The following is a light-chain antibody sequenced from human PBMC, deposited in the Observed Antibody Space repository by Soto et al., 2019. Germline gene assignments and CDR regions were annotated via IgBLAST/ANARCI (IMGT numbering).Light chain of an antibody. CDR1: SSDVGGYNY. CDR3: SSYTISNTRDWV. CDR2: EVN. V-gene: IGLV2-14*01. J-gene: IGLJ3*02. Sequence: QSALTQPASVSGSPGQSITISCTGTSSDVGGYNYVSWYQQHPGKAPKVMIYEVNNRPSGVSNRFSGSKSGNTASLTISGLQAEDGADYYCSSYTISNTRDWVFGGGTKLTVL.